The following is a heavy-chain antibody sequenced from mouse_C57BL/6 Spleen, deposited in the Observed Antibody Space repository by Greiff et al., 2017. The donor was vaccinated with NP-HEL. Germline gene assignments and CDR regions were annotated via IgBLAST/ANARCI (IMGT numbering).Heavy chain of an antibody. J-gene: IGHJ3*01. CDR3: AREGSGYVAY. V-gene: IGHV5-4*01. D-gene: IGHD3-2*02. Sequence: EVKLMESGGGLVKPGGSLKLSCAASGFTFSSYAMSWVRQTPEKRLEWVATISDGGSYTYYPDNVKGRFTISRDNAKNNLYLQMSHLKSEDTAMYYCAREGSGYVAYWGQGTLVTVSA. CDR2: ISDGGSYT. CDR1: GFTFSSYA.